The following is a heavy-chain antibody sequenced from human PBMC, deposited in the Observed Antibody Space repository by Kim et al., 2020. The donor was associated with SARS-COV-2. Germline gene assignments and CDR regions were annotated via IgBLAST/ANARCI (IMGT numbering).Heavy chain of an antibody. CDR2: INYNSGRI. CDR1: GFSFDGSA. CDR3: AKARLTDSNWFDP. V-gene: IGHV3-9*01. J-gene: IGHJ5*02. D-gene: IGHD6-25*01. Sequence: GGSLRLSCAASGFSFDGSAMHWVRQAPGKGLEWVSGINYNSGRIGYADSVKGRFTISRDNANKLLYLQMNSLRDEDTALYYCAKARLTDSNWFDPWGQGTLVTVSS.